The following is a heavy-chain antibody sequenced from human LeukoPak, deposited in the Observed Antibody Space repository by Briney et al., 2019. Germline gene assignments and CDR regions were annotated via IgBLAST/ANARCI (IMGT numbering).Heavy chain of an antibody. CDR3: ARGIRAPYYDFWSGYKYYYYGMDV. J-gene: IGHJ6*02. CDR2: MNPNSGNT. Sequence: GASVKVSCKASGYTLTSYDINWVRQATGQGLEWMGWMNPNSGNTGYAQKFQGRVTMTRNTSISTAYMELSSLRSEDTAVYYCARGIRAPYYDFWSGYKYYYYGMDVWGQGTTVTVSS. CDR1: GYTLTSYD. V-gene: IGHV1-8*01. D-gene: IGHD3-3*01.